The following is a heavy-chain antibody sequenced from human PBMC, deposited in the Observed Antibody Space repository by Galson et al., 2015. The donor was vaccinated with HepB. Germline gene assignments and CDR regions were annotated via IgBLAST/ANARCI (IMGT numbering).Heavy chain of an antibody. CDR2: FDPEDGET. D-gene: IGHD2-2*01. V-gene: IGHV1-24*01. J-gene: IGHJ6*02. Sequence: SVKVSCKVSGYTLTELSMHWVRQAPGKGLEWMGGFDPEDGETIYAQKFQGRVTMTEDTSTDTAYMELSSLRSEDTAVYYCATHVSGPATAPMGGLYYGMDVWGQGTTVTVSS. CDR1: GYTLTELS. CDR3: ATHVSGPATAPMGGLYYGMDV.